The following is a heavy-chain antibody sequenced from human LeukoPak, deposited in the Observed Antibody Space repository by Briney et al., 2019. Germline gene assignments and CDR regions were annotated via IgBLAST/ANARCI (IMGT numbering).Heavy chain of an antibody. CDR2: IYYTGST. Sequence: SETLSLTCTVSGGSISSYYWSWIRQPPGKGLEWIGYIYYTGSTNYNPSLKSRVTISIDTSKNQFSLKLSYVNAADTAVYYCARYISSGLDYWGQGTLVTVSS. CDR3: ARYISSGLDY. J-gene: IGHJ4*02. V-gene: IGHV4-59*08. D-gene: IGHD6-6*01. CDR1: GGSISSYY.